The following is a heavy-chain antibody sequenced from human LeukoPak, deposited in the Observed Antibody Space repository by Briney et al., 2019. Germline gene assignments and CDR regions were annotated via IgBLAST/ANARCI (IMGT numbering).Heavy chain of an antibody. Sequence: GGSLRLSCAASGFTFSSYSMNWVRQAPGKGLEWVSSISGSSSYIYYADSVKGRFTISRHNAKNSLYLQMNRLRVEDTAVYYCARVPAGVIGMKDAFHIWGQGTMVTVSS. D-gene: IGHD3-16*02. J-gene: IGHJ3*02. V-gene: IGHV3-21*01. CDR1: GFTFSSYS. CDR3: ARVPAGVIGMKDAFHI. CDR2: ISGSSSYI.